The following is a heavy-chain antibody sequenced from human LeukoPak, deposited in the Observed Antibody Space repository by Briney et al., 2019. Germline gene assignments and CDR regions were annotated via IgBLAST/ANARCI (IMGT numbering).Heavy chain of an antibody. D-gene: IGHD5-24*01. Sequence: ASVKVSRTAFGYTFTINYMHWVRQAPGQGPEWMGVISPSGGSTTYPQKFQGRVTLTRDMSTSTDYLELSSLRSEDTAVYYCARDNSVRDEAWWFNPWGQGTLVTVSS. CDR1: GYTFTINY. V-gene: IGHV1-46*01. CDR3: ARDNSVRDEAWWFNP. CDR2: ISPSGGST. J-gene: IGHJ5*02.